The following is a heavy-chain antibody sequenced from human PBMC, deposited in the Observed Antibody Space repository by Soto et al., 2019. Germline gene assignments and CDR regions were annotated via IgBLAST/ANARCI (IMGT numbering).Heavy chain of an antibody. CDR3: ARVQTYYYDSSGYYRHFDY. CDR2: IYHSGST. J-gene: IGHJ4*02. Sequence: PSETLSLTCAVSGGSISSSNWWSWVRQPPGKGLEWIGEIYHSGSTNYNPSLKSRVTISVDKSKNQFSLKLSSVTAADTAVYYCARVQTYYYDSSGYYRHFDYWGQGTLVTVSS. CDR1: GGSISSSNW. V-gene: IGHV4-4*02. D-gene: IGHD3-22*01.